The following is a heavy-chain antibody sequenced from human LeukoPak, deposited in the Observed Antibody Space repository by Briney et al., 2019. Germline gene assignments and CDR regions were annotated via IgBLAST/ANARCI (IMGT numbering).Heavy chain of an antibody. CDR2: IWSDGSDK. J-gene: IGHJ4*02. CDR1: GFTFSSYG. Sequence: PGGSLRLSCAASGFTFSSYGMHWVRQAPGKGLEWVAVIWSDGSDKYYADSVKGRFTLSRDNSKNTLYLQMNSLRAEDTAVHYCARVYNTNYAYFDYWGQGTLVTVSS. D-gene: IGHD5-24*01. CDR3: ARVYNTNYAYFDY. V-gene: IGHV3-33*01.